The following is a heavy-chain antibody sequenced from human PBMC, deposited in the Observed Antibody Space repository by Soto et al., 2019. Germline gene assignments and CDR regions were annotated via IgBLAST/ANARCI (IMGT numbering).Heavy chain of an antibody. J-gene: IGHJ5*02. CDR1: GFTFSSYS. V-gene: IGHV3-21*01. D-gene: IGHD6-13*01. CDR2: ISSSSSYI. CDR3: ARDQAAAGFWFDP. Sequence: PGGSLRLSCAASGFTFSSYSMNWVRQAPGKGLEWVSSISSSSSYIYYADSVKGRFTISRDNAKNSLYLQMNSLRAEDTAVYYCARDQAAAGFWFDPWGQGTLVTVSS.